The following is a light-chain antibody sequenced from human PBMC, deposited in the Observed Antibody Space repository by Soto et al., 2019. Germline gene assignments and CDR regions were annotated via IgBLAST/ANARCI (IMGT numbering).Light chain of an antibody. Sequence: NFILTQPHSVSESPGKTVTISCTGSSGSVATNYVQWYQQRPGSAPTTVIYEDNQRPSGVPDRFSGSIDRSSNSASLTISGLKTEDEADYYCQSYDASNHVVFGGGTKLTVL. J-gene: IGLJ2*01. CDR1: SGSVATNY. CDR2: EDN. CDR3: QSYDASNHVV. V-gene: IGLV6-57*02.